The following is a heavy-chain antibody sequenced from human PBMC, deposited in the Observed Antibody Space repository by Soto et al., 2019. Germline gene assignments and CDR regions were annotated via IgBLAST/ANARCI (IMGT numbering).Heavy chain of an antibody. CDR1: GFTFSSYG. CDR2: IWYDGTNK. D-gene: IGHD6-13*01. V-gene: IGHV3-33*01. Sequence: QVQLVESGGGVVQPGRSLRLSCAASGFTFSSYGMHWVRQAPDKGLEWVAVIWYDGTNKYYTDSVKGRFTISRDNSKNTLDLQMNSLRAEDTAVYSWARDRGSVAGTRYYSGMDVWGQGTTVTVSS. CDR3: ARDRGSVAGTRYYSGMDV. J-gene: IGHJ6*02.